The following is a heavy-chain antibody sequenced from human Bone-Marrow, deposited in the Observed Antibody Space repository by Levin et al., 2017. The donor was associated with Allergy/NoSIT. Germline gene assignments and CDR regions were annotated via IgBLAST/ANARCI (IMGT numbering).Heavy chain of an antibody. CDR3: ATRLGRGYFFDF. J-gene: IGHJ4*02. V-gene: IGHV1-69*06. CDR2: INPLFGTA. Sequence: ASVKVSCKASGGTFSNYDMSWVRQAPGQGPEWMGGINPLFGTANYAQQFQGRVTITADTSTTTAYMELSSLRYEDTAVYYCATRLGRGYFFDFWGQGTLVTVSS. CDR1: GGTFSNYD. D-gene: IGHD6-13*01.